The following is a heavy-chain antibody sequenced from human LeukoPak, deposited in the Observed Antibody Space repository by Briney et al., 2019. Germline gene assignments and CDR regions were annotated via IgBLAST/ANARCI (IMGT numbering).Heavy chain of an antibody. V-gene: IGHV4-39*07. Sequence: PSETLSLTCTVSGGSISSSSYYWGWIRQPPGKGLEWIGSIYYSGSTYYNPSLKSRVTISVDTSKNQFSLKLSSVTAADTAVYYCARFRSSGYLRWFDPWGQGTLVTVSS. CDR2: IYYSGST. D-gene: IGHD3-22*01. CDR1: GGSISSSSYY. CDR3: ARFRSSGYLRWFDP. J-gene: IGHJ5*02.